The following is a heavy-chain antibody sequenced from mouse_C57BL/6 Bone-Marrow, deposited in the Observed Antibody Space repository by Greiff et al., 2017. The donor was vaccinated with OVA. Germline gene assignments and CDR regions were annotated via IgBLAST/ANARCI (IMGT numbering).Heavy chain of an antibody. CDR2: IYPGDGDT. V-gene: IGHV1-82*01. CDR3: ARGDDDRRSYED. J-gene: IGHJ1*03. D-gene: IGHD2-4*01. CDR1: GYAFSSSW. Sequence: VKLMESGPELVKPGASVKISCKASGYAFSSSWMNWVKQRPGQGLEWIGRIYPGDGDTNYNGKFKGKATLTADKSSSTAYMQLSSLTSEDAAVDFCARGDDDRRSYEDWGTGTTGTGAS.